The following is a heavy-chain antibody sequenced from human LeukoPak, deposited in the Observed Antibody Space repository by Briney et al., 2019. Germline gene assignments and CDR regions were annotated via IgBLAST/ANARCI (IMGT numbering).Heavy chain of an antibody. CDR3: ARDHYGNYYFDY. V-gene: IGHV4-39*07. J-gene: IGHJ4*02. CDR1: GGSISSSSYY. Sequence: SETLSLTCTVSGGSISSSSYYWGWIRQPPGKGLEWIGSIYYSGSTYYNPSLKSRVTISVDTSKNQFSLKLSSVTAADTAVYYCARDHYGNYYFDYWGQGTLVTVSS. CDR2: IYYSGST. D-gene: IGHD4-11*01.